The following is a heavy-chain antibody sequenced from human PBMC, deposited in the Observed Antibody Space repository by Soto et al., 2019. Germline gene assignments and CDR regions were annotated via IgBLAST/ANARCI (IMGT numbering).Heavy chain of an antibody. D-gene: IGHD3-22*01. Sequence: QVQLQESGPGLVKHSQTLCLTCTVSGASISSGDYYWTWIRQPPGKGLEWIGSIYYSGSTYYNPSLKSRVTISVDTSNNQFSLKLSSVTAADTAVYYCARASYDSSTYYLDYWGQGTLVTVSS. CDR3: ARASYDSSTYYLDY. CDR1: GASISSGDYY. V-gene: IGHV4-30-4*01. CDR2: IYYSGST. J-gene: IGHJ4*02.